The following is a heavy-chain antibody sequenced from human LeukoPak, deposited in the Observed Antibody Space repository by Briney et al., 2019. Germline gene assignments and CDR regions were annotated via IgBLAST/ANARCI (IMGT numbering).Heavy chain of an antibody. CDR3: ARVRDGSSWYVNYFDY. CDR2: IWYDGSNK. J-gene: IGHJ4*02. D-gene: IGHD6-13*01. CDR1: GFTFSSDG. V-gene: IGHV3-33*01. Sequence: GRSLRLSCAASGFTFSSDGMHWVRQAPGKGLEWVAVIWYDGSNKYYADSVKGRFTISRDNSKSTLYLQMNSLRAEDTAVYYCARVRDGSSWYVNYFDYWGQGTLVTVSS.